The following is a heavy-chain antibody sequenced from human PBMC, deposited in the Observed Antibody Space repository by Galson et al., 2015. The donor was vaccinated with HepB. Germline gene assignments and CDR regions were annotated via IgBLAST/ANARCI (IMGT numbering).Heavy chain of an antibody. CDR1: GYTFTSYA. V-gene: IGHV1-3*01. J-gene: IGHJ6*03. CDR2: INAGNGNT. CDR3: ARGGDFWSYYYYMGV. Sequence: SVKVSCKASGYTFTSYAMHWVRQAPGQRLEWMGWINAGNGNTKYSQKFQGRVTMTRDTSISTAYMELSRLRSDDTAVYYCARGGDFWSYYYYMGVWGKGTTVTVSS. D-gene: IGHD3-3*01.